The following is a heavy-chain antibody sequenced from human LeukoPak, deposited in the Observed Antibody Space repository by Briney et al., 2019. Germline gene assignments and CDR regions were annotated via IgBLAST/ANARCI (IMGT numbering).Heavy chain of an antibody. CDR1: GFTFSSYW. D-gene: IGHD2-15*01. J-gene: IGHJ6*03. CDR2: INSDGGST. V-gene: IGHV3-74*01. CDR3: ARPGRYCSGGSCYYYYYMDV. Sequence: GGSLRLSCAASGFTFSSYWMHWVRQAPGKGLVWVSRINSDGGSTSYADSVKGRFTISRDNAKNTLYLQMNSLRAEDTAVYYCARPGRYCSGGSCYYYYYMDVWGKGTTVTISS.